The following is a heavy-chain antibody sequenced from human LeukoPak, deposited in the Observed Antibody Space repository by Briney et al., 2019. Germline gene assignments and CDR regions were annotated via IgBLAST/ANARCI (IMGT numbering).Heavy chain of an antibody. J-gene: IGHJ5*02. CDR2: IYYSGST. CDR1: GGSISSGDYY. D-gene: IGHD3/OR15-3a*01. V-gene: IGHV4-31*03. CDR3: ARDLDGQIWFDP. Sequence: PSQTLSLTCTVSGGSISSGDYYWSWIRQHPGKGLEWIGYIYYSGSTYYNPSLKSRVTISVDTSKNQFSLKLSSVTAADTAVYYCARDLDGQIWFDPWGQGTLVTVSS.